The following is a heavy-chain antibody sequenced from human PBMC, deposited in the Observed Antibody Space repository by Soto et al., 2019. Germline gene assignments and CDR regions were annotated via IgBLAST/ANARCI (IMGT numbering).Heavy chain of an antibody. CDR2: IRSDGDTT. V-gene: IGHV3-23*01. CDR1: GFTFSSYG. CDR3: AKGKGVGATPDGANC. Sequence: EMQVLESGGGLVQPGGSLRLSCAASGFTFSSYGMNWVRQAPGKGLEWVSGIRSDGDTTYNADSVKGRFTVSRDTSKNTEDLQMNSLRAEDTAVYYCAKGKGVGATPDGANCWGQGTLVTVSS. J-gene: IGHJ4*02. D-gene: IGHD1-26*01.